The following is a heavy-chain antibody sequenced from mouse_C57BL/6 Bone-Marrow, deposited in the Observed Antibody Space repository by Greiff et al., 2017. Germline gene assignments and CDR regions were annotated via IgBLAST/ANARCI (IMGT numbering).Heavy chain of an antibody. CDR3: ARCGLLPIAY. Sequence: EVKLQQSGPELVKPGASVKISCKASGYTFTDYYMNWVKQSHGKSLEWIGDINPNNGGTSYNQKFKGKATLTVDKSSSTAYMELRSLTSEDSAVYYCARCGLLPIAYWGQGTLVTVSA. J-gene: IGHJ3*01. CDR2: INPNNGGT. V-gene: IGHV1-26*01. D-gene: IGHD1-1*01. CDR1: GYTFTDYY.